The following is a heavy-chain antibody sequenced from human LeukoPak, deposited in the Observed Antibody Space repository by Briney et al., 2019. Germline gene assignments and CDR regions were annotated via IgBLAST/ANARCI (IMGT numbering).Heavy chain of an antibody. CDR3: TAGHYSNL. Sequence: GGSHRLSCVASDFTLRTAWMRWVRQAPGKGLEWVGRINTEADCGTTDYAAPVKGRFTITRDDSKSVVYLQMNNLRTEDTAVYYCTAGHYSNLWGQGTLVTVSS. D-gene: IGHD6-13*01. J-gene: IGHJ4*02. CDR1: DFTLRTAW. CDR2: INTEADCGTT. V-gene: IGHV3-15*01.